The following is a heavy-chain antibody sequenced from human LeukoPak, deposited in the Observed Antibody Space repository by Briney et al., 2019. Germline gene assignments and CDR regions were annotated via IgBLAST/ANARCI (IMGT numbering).Heavy chain of an antibody. J-gene: IGHJ3*02. D-gene: IGHD2-21*02. V-gene: IGHV4-34*01. CDR2: INHSGST. CDR3: ARWGDRAFDI. CDR1: GGSFSGYY. Sequence: PSETLSLTCAVYGGSFSGYYWSWIRQPPGKGLEWIGEINHSGSTNYNPSLKSRVTISVDTSKNQFSLKLSSVTAADTAVYYCARWGDRAFDIWGQGTMVTVSS.